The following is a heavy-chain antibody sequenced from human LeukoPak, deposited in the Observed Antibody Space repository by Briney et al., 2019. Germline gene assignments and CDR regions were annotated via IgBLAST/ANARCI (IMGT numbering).Heavy chain of an antibody. J-gene: IGHJ4*02. Sequence: PSETLSLTCTVSGGSISSYYWSWIRRPAGKGLEWIGRIYSSGSTNYNPSLKSRVTMSVDTSKNQFSLKLSSATAADTAVYYCARGPISTGWYTFDYWGQGTLVTVSS. D-gene: IGHD6-19*01. CDR2: IYSSGST. CDR1: GGSISSYY. CDR3: ARGPISTGWYTFDY. V-gene: IGHV4-4*07.